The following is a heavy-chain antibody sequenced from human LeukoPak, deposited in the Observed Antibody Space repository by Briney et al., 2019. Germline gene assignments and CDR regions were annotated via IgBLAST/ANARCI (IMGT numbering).Heavy chain of an antibody. V-gene: IGHV1-2*02. CDR2: INPNSGGT. CDR3: ARDRTIFGVVDGMDV. D-gene: IGHD3-3*01. J-gene: IGHJ6*02. CDR1: GYTFTGYY. Sequence: GASVKVSCKASGYTFTGYYMHWVRQAPGQGLEWMGWINPNSGGTNYAQKFQGRVTMTRDTSISTAYMELSRPRSDDTAVYYCARDRTIFGVVDGMDVWGQGTTVTVSS.